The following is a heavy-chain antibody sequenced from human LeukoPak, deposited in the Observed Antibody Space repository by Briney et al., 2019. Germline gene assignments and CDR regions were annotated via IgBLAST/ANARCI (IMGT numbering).Heavy chain of an antibody. J-gene: IGHJ4*02. Sequence: ASVKVSCKASGYTFTGYYIHWVRQAPGQGLEWMGWINPNSGGTNYAQKFQGRVTMTRDTSISTAYMELSRLRSDDTAVYYCARATRPLYDFWSGYYGEFDYWGQGTLVTVSS. V-gene: IGHV1-2*02. CDR1: GYTFTGYY. D-gene: IGHD3-3*01. CDR2: INPNSGGT. CDR3: ARATRPLYDFWSGYYGEFDY.